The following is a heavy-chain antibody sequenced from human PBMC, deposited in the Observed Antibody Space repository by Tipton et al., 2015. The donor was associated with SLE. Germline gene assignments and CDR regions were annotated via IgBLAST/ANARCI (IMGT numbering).Heavy chain of an antibody. CDR2: IYDSGTT. D-gene: IGHD3-16*02. Sequence: TLSLTCTVSGGSIRGSNYYWDWIRQPPGKGLEWIGSIYDSGTTHYNPSLNSRVTISLDTSKNQFSLKMRYVTAADTAVYYCARRIVWFDPWGQGTLVTVSS. J-gene: IGHJ5*02. V-gene: IGHV4-39*07. CDR1: GGSIRGSNYY. CDR3: ARRIVWFDP.